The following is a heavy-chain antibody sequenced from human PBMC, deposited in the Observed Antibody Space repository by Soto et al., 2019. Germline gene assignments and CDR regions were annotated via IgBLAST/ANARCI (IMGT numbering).Heavy chain of an antibody. CDR2: INHSGST. V-gene: IGHV4-34*01. CDR1: GGSFSGYY. Sequence: SETLSLTCAVYGGSFSGYYWSWIRQPPGKGLEWIGEINHSGSTNYNPSLKSRVTISVDTSKNQFSLKLSSVTAADTAVYYCARQRRAAAGKHFDYWGQGTLVTVSS. J-gene: IGHJ4*02. D-gene: IGHD6-13*01. CDR3: ARQRRAAAGKHFDY.